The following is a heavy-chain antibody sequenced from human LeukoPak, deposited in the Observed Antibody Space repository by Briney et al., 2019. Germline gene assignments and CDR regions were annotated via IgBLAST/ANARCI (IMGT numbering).Heavy chain of an antibody. CDR3: ARETGGGDSYGV. CDR2: IYHTGRS. Sequence: SQTLSLTCTVSGGSISGGDYYWSWIRQLPGRGLEWIGYIYHTGRSSFNPSLPSRTTISVDTSQNQFSLTLNSMTPADSAVYYCARETGGGDSYGVWGQGILVTVSS. CDR1: GGSISGGDYY. V-gene: IGHV4-31*03. J-gene: IGHJ4*02. D-gene: IGHD5-18*01.